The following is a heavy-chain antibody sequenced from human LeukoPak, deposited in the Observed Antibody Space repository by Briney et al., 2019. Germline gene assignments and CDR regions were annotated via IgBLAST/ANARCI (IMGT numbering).Heavy chain of an antibody. V-gene: IGHV3-30-3*01. D-gene: IGHD2-2*02. Sequence: GRSLRLSCAASGFTFSSYAMHWARQAPGKGLEWVAVISYDGSNKYYADSVKGRFTISRDNSKNTLYLQMNSLRAEDTAVYYCARESCTSCYIRPDYYYGMDVWGQGTTVTVSS. CDR3: ARESCTSCYIRPDYYYGMDV. CDR2: ISYDGSNK. CDR1: GFTFSSYA. J-gene: IGHJ6*02.